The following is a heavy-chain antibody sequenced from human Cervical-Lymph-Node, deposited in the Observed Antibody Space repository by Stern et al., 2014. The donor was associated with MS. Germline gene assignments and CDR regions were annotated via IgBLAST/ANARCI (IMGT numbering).Heavy chain of an antibody. CDR2: ISYAGSFK. D-gene: IGHD2-15*01. CDR1: GFTFDYYT. Sequence: VQLVESGGGVVQPGRSLRVSCAASGFTFDYYTMHWVRQAPGKGLEWLALISYAGSFKYYADSVKGRFTISRDNSKNTLFLQMNSLRTEDTALYYCARDAEGFCNEGSCFSVDSWGQGTLVTVSS. J-gene: IGHJ4*02. V-gene: IGHV3-30-3*01. CDR3: ARDAEGFCNEGSCFSVDS.